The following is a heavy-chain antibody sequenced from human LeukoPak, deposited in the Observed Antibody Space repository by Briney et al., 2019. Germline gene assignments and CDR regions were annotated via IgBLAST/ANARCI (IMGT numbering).Heavy chain of an antibody. D-gene: IGHD3-22*01. CDR1: AGSFSSYF. J-gene: IGHJ4*02. V-gene: IGHV4-4*07. Sequence: SETLSLTCSLSAGSFSSYFWGWVRHPAGKGLGWNGRIYLSGATNYNPPLQGRAPLSVDTSKTQFSLKLSSVTAADTAVYYCAREAWGYDDSSGSVLTEFDDWGQGTLVTVSS. CDR2: IYLSGAT. CDR3: AREAWGYDDSSGSVLTEFDD.